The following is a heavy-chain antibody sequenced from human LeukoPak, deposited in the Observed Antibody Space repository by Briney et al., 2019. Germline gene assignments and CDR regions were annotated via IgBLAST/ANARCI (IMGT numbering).Heavy chain of an antibody. CDR3: ATDRGCSSTSCLSYDAFDI. V-gene: IGHV1-24*01. D-gene: IGHD2-2*01. CDR2: FDPEDGET. CDR1: GYTLAELS. Sequence: ASVKVSCKVSGYTLAELSMHWVRQAPGKGLEWMGGFDPEDGETIYAQKFQGRVTMTEDTSTDTAYMELSSLRSEDTAVYCCATDRGCSSTSCLSYDAFDIWGQGTMVTVSS. J-gene: IGHJ3*02.